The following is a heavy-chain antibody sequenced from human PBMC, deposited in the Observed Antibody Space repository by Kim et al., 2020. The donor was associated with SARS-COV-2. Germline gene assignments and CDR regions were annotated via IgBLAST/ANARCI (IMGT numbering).Heavy chain of an antibody. V-gene: IGHV1-24*01. Sequence: TIYAQKFQGRVTMTEDTSTDTAYMELSSLRSEDTAVYYCATRGAGGYFDLWGRGTLVTVSS. CDR3: ATRGAGGYFDL. CDR2: T. J-gene: IGHJ2*01. D-gene: IGHD3-16*01.